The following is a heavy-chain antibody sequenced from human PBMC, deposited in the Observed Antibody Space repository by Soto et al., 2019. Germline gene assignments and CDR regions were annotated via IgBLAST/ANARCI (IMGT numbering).Heavy chain of an antibody. V-gene: IGHV1-69*13. CDR1: GGTFSSYA. D-gene: IGHD6-13*01. CDR3: AIVHYSSRWPPLYCYYYYGMDV. Sequence: GASVKVSCKASGGTFSSYAISWVRQAPGQGLEWMGGIIPIFGTANYAQKFQGRVTITADESTSTAYMELSSLRSEDTAVYYCAIVHYSSRWPPLYCYYYYGMDVWGQGTTVTVSS. CDR2: IIPIFGTA. J-gene: IGHJ6*02.